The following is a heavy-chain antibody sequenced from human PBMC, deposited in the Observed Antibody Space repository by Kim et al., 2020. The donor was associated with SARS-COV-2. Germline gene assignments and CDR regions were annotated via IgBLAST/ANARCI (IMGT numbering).Heavy chain of an antibody. Sequence: SETLSLTCTVSGGSVSSGYYYWNWIRQPPGKGLEWIGYIYYSGSTNYNPSLKSRVTVSLDTSKNQFSLSLSSVTAADTAVYYCARVASQGNGMDVWGQGTTVTVSS. CDR3: ARVASQGNGMDV. CDR1: GGSVSSGYYY. V-gene: IGHV4-61*01. D-gene: IGHD6-6*01. CDR2: IYYSGST. J-gene: IGHJ6*02.